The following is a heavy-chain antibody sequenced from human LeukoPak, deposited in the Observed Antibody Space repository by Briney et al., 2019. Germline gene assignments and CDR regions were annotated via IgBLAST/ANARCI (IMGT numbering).Heavy chain of an antibody. Sequence: PGGSLRLSCAASGFTFSNYNMNWVRQAPGKAMEWVSSITSSGTYIFYAGSVKGRFTISRDNAKNSLYLRMNSLRAEDTAVYYCAAHSRYSDYWGQGTLVTVSS. D-gene: IGHD2-15*01. V-gene: IGHV3-21*01. J-gene: IGHJ4*02. CDR3: AAHSRYSDY. CDR1: GFTFSNYN. CDR2: ITSSGTYI.